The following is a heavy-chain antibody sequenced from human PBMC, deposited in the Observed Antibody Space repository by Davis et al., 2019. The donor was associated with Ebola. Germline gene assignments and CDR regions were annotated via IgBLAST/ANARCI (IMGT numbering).Heavy chain of an antibody. CDR2: IYPGDSDT. D-gene: IGHD3-10*01. CDR3: ARIKITLLRGVVVPGGGFDT. V-gene: IGHV5-51*01. J-gene: IGHJ3*02. Sequence: GESLKISCKGSGYNFNNYWIGWVRQMPGRGLEWMGIIYPGDSDTRYNPSFQGQVTISVDKSISTAYLQWNSLKASDTAMFYCARIKITLLRGVVVPGGGFDTWGQGTSLIVSS. CDR1: GYNFNNYW.